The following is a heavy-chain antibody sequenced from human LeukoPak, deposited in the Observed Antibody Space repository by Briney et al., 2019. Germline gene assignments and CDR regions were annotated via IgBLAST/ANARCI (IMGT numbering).Heavy chain of an antibody. CDR3: ARSSGWWSLDY. J-gene: IGHJ4*02. CDR1: GVTFSTAS. Sequence: GGSLRLSCAASGVTFSTASLHWGRKAPGRGLEWVSAFDTGFGTYYPDSLKGRFTISRDNSKNTLFLQMNSLRAEDTAVYYCARSSGWWSLDYWGQGTLVTVSS. D-gene: IGHD6-19*01. V-gene: IGHV3-23*01. CDR2: FDTGFGT.